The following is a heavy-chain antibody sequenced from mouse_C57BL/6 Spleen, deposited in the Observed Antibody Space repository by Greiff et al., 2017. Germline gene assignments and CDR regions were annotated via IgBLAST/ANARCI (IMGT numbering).Heavy chain of an antibody. V-gene: IGHV1-78*01. Sequence: QVQLQQSDAELVKPGASVKISCKVSGYTFTDHTIHWMKQRPEQGLEWIGYIYPRDGSTKYNEKFKGKATLTADKSFSTAYMQLNSLTSEDSAVYVGARSGYYGSSYGDWDFDVGGTGTTVTVSS. D-gene: IGHD1-1*01. CDR3: ARSGYYGSSYGDWDFDV. CDR2: IYPRDGST. CDR1: GYTFTDHT. J-gene: IGHJ1*03.